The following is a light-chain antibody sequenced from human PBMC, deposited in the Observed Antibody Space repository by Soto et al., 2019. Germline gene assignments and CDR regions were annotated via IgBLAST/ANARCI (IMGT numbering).Light chain of an antibody. J-gene: IGKJ1*01. Sequence: ETVLTQSPATLSVSPGERATLSCRASQSVSSYLAWYQQKPGQAPRLLIYGAATRATGIPARFSGSGSGTEFTLTINSLQSEDFAVYYCQQYHNWPAFGQGTKVDI. CDR1: QSVSSY. CDR2: GAA. V-gene: IGKV3-15*01. CDR3: QQYHNWPA.